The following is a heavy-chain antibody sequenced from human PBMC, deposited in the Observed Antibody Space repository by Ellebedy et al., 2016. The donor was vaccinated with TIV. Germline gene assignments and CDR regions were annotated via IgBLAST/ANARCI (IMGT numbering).Heavy chain of an antibody. V-gene: IGHV4-59*01. CDR1: GGSISSYY. CDR3: AREEGAFDI. Sequence: SETLSLXXTVSGGSISSYYWSWIRQPPGKGLEWIGYIYYSGSTNYNPSLKSRVTISIDTSKNQFSLKLSSVTAADTAVYYCAREEGAFDIWGQGTMVTVSS. CDR2: IYYSGST. J-gene: IGHJ3*02.